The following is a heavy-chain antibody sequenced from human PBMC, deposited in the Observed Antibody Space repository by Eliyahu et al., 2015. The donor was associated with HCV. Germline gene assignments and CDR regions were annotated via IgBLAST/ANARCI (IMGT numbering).Heavy chain of an antibody. CDR3: ARSSYSYWTGYYYNYFEN. CDR1: GFTXXNYW. J-gene: IGHJ4*02. D-gene: IGHD3/OR15-3a*01. V-gene: IGHV3-7*01. Sequence: EVQLVESGGGLVQPGGSLXXSXAAXGFTXXNYWRSWVRXAPGKGLEWVANIKEDGSEKYYVDSXKGRFTISRDNAENSLHLQMNNLRPDDTAVYYCARSSYSYWTGYYYNYFENWGQGTLVTVSS. CDR2: IKEDGSEK.